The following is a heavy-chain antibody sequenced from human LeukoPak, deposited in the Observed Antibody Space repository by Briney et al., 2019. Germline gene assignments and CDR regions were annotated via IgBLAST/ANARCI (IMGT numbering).Heavy chain of an antibody. V-gene: IGHV1-2*02. CDR2: INPNSGGT. J-gene: IGHJ4*02. CDR3: ARGYDSSGISFDY. CDR1: GYTFTGYY. D-gene: IGHD3-22*01. Sequence: ASVKVSCKASGYTFTGYYMHWVRQAPGQGFEWMGWINPNSGGTNYAQKFQGRVTMTRDTSISTAYMELSRLRSDDTAVYYCARGYDSSGISFDYWGQGTLVTVSS.